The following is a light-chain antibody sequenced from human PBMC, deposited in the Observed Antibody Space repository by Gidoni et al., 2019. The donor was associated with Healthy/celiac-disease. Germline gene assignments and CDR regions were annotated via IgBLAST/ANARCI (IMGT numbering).Light chain of an antibody. CDR2: EVS. J-gene: IGLJ2*01. Sequence: QSALTQPASFSGSPGQSITISCTGTSSDVGVYNYVSWYQQHPGKAPKLMIYEVSNRPSGVSNRFSGSKSGNTASLTISGLQAEDEADYYCSSYTSSSTLVFGGGTKLTVL. CDR1: SSDVGVYNY. V-gene: IGLV2-14*01. CDR3: SSYTSSSTLV.